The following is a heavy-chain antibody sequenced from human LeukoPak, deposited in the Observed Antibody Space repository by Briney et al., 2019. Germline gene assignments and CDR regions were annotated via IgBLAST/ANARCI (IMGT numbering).Heavy chain of an antibody. V-gene: IGHV4-31*03. Sequence: ASQTLSLTCTVSGGSISSGGYYRSWIRQHPGKGLEWFGYIHYSGSTYYYPSLKSRVTISVDTSKDQFSLKLSSVTAADTAVYYCARSRKENHLPPSYSPYYFDYWGQGTLVTVSS. CDR1: GGSISSGGYY. CDR2: IHYSGST. D-gene: IGHD1-14*01. CDR3: ARSRKENHLPPSYSPYYFDY. J-gene: IGHJ4*02.